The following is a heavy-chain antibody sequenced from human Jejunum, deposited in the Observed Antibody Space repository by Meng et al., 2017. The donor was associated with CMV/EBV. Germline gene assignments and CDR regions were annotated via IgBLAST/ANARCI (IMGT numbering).Heavy chain of an antibody. CDR1: GYTFTGYY. D-gene: IGHD5-12*01. CDR2: INPNSGDT. J-gene: IGHJ4*02. V-gene: IGHV1-2*02. Sequence: GYTFTGYYMHWVRQAPGQGPEWMGWINPNSGDTTYAQQFQGRVTMTRDTSISTAYMELSSLRSDDTAVYYCATSSSGFDFWTDYWGQGTLVTVSS. CDR3: ATSSSGFDFWTDY.